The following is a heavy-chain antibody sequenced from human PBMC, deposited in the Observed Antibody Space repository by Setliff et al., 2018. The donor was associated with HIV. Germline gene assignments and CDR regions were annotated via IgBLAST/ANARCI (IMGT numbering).Heavy chain of an antibody. V-gene: IGHV3-23*01. Sequence: GSLRLSCAASGFTFSSYAMSWVRQAPGKGLEWVSAISGSGGSTYYADSVKGRFTISRDNSKNTIYLQMSSLRAEDSAVYYCAKSASWDLRGWLHWGQGTLVTVSS. J-gene: IGHJ4*02. CDR2: ISGSGGST. CDR1: GFTFSSYA. D-gene: IGHD6-19*01. CDR3: AKSASWDLRGWLH.